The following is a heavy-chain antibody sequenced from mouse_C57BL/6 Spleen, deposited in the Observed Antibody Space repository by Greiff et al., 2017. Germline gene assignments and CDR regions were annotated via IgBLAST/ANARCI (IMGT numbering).Heavy chain of an antibody. CDR2: IDPSDSYT. CDR1: GYTFTSYW. V-gene: IGHV1-69*01. CDR3: ARGVGAYFDY. D-gene: IGHD3-1*01. Sequence: QVQLQQPGAELVMPGASVKLSCKASGYTFTSYWMHWVKQRPGQGLAWIGEIDPSDSYTNYNQKFKGKSTLTVDKSSSTAYMQLSSLTSEDSAVYYCARGVGAYFDYWGQGTTLTVSS. J-gene: IGHJ2*01.